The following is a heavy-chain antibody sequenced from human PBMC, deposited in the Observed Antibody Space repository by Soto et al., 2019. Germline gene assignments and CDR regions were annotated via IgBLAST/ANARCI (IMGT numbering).Heavy chain of an antibody. V-gene: IGHV4-30-4*01. CDR3: ARITLSCERTICHPDAFDV. CDR1: GGSISSGDYY. J-gene: IGHJ3*01. CDR2: IYYTGIP. D-gene: IGHD3-10*01. Sequence: QVQLQESGPGLVKPSETLSLTCAVSGGSISSGDYYWSWIRQPPGKGLEWIGDIYYTGIPYHNPSLKRRLSLSIDTSKNQFSLNLKSVTAADTAVYYCARITLSCERTICHPDAFDVWGQGKVVTVSS.